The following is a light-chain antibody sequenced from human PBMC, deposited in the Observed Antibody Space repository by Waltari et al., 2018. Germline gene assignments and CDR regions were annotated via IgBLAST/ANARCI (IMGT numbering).Light chain of an antibody. Sequence: TQSPSSLSASVGDGVTITCRASQTISTFLNWYQHKPGKAPTLLIYGATILQSGVPSRFSGSGFGTDFTLTITNVQPEDFATYYCQQTYRTPPYTFGQGTKLEIK. CDR1: QTISTF. CDR2: GAT. J-gene: IGKJ2*01. V-gene: IGKV1-39*01. CDR3: QQTYRTPPYT.